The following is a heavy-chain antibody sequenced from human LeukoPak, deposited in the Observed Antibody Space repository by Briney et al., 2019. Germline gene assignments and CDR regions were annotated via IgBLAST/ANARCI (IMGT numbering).Heavy chain of an antibody. V-gene: IGHV1-69*01. CDR2: IIPIFGTA. Sequence: SVKVSCKASGGTFSSYAISWVRQAPGQGLEWMGGIIPIFGTANYAQKFQGRVTITADESTSTAYMELSSLRSEDTAVYYCARDRTNFPHVSSWKPDFDYWGQGTLVTVSS. CDR1: GGTFSSYA. J-gene: IGHJ4*02. D-gene: IGHD6-13*01. CDR3: ARDRTNFPHVSSWKPDFDY.